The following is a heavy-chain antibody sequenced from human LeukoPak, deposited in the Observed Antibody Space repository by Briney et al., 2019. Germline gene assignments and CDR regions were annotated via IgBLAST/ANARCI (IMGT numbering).Heavy chain of an antibody. CDR3: ARGVAARQGAFDY. D-gene: IGHD6-6*01. J-gene: IGHJ4*02. CDR1: GYTFTGYY. Sequence: ASVKVSCKASGYTFTGYYMHWVRQAPGQGLEWVGWINPNSGGTNYAQKFQGRVTMTRDTSISTAYMELSRLRSDDTAVYYCARGVAARQGAFDYWGQGTLVTVSS. V-gene: IGHV1-2*02. CDR2: INPNSGGT.